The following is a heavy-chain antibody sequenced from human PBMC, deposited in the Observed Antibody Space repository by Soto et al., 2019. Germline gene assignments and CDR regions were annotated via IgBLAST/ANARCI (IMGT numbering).Heavy chain of an antibody. Sequence: PGGSLRLSCATSGFTFINHAMTRVRQAPGKAPQWVATVDGSGAAPFYAESVKGRFTISRDNSKNTLYLQMNSLRAEDTAVYFCAKWEVFVTGHLATQSSLDSWGQGTLVTVSS. CDR1: GFTFINHA. J-gene: IGHJ4*02. CDR3: AKWEVFVTGHLATQSSLDS. V-gene: IGHV3-23*01. D-gene: IGHD3-9*01. CDR2: VDGSGAAP.